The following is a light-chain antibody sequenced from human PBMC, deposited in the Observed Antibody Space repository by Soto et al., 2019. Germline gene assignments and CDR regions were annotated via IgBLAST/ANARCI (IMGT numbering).Light chain of an antibody. Sequence: EVVLTQSPATLSLAPGERATLSCRASQFPSSYLAWYQQKPGQPPRLLIYDTSNRATGIPARFGGSRSGTDFTLTISSLEPEDFAVYYCQQRSNWPLTFGGGTKVDIK. CDR3: QQRSNWPLT. V-gene: IGKV3-11*01. CDR1: QFPSSY. CDR2: DTS. J-gene: IGKJ4*01.